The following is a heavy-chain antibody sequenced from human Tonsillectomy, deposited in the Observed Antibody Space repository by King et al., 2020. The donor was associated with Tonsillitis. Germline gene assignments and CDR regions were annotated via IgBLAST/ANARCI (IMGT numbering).Heavy chain of an antibody. CDR1: GFSFNNYE. CDR3: AKIAQVQGYFIGGVCPWFDY. J-gene: IGHJ4*02. Sequence: VQLVESGGGLVQPGGSLRLSCVASGFSFNNYEMNWVRQAPGKGLEWISYISSSGGTIYYADSVKGRFTISRDNAKNSLYLQMNSLRAEDTAVYYCAKIAQVQGYFIGGVCPWFDYWGQGALVTVSS. D-gene: IGHD2-8*02. CDR2: ISSSGGTI. V-gene: IGHV3-48*03.